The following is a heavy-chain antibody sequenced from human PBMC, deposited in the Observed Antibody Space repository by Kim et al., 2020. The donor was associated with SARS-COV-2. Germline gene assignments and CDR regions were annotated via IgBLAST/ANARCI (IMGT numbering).Heavy chain of an antibody. CDR3: ARERVVPAAIGPYDYSYYGMDV. CDR1: GDSVSSNSAA. J-gene: IGHJ6*02. Sequence: SQTLSLTCAISGDSVSSNSAAWNWIRQSPSRGLEWLGRTYYRSKWYNDYAVSVKSRITINPDTSKNQFSLQLNSVTPEDTAVYYCARERVVPAAIGPYDYSYYGMDVWGQGTTVTVSS. D-gene: IGHD2-2*01. CDR2: TYYRSKWYN. V-gene: IGHV6-1*01.